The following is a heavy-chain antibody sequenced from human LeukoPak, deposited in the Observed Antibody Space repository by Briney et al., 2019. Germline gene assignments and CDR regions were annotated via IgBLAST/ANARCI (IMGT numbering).Heavy chain of an antibody. CDR3: ARESVEYSSSPDAFDI. D-gene: IGHD6-6*01. CDR2: IYYSGST. Sequence: KPSETLSLTCTVSGGSISSSSYYWGWIRQPPGKGLEWIGSIYYSGSTYYNPSLKSRVTISVDTSKNQFSLKLSSVTAADTAVYYCARESVEYSSSPDAFDIWGQGTMVTVSS. V-gene: IGHV4-39*07. CDR1: GGSISSSSYY. J-gene: IGHJ3*02.